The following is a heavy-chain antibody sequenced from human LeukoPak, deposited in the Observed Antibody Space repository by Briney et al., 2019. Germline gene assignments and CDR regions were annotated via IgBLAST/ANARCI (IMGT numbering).Heavy chain of an antibody. CDR3: ARGLLPVSSYYYDSSGTLFDC. Sequence: PSETLSLTCTVSGGSISSSSYYWGWIRQPPGKGLEWIGSIYYSGSTYYNPSLKSRVTISVDTSKNQFSLKLSSVTAADTAVYYCARGLLPVSSYYYDSSGTLFDCWGQGTLVTVSS. CDR1: GGSISSSSYY. CDR2: IYYSGST. D-gene: IGHD3-22*01. J-gene: IGHJ4*02. V-gene: IGHV4-39*07.